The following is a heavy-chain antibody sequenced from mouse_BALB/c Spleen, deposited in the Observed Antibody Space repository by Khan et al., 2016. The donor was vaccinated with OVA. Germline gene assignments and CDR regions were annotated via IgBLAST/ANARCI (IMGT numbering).Heavy chain of an antibody. CDR2: ISYSGST. CDR1: GDSITSGY. J-gene: IGHJ4*01. CDR3: ARDAMDY. Sequence: DVKLQESGPSLVKPSQTLSLTCSVTGDSITSGYWNWIRKFPGNKLEYMGYISYSGSTYYNPSLKSGISITRYSSKTQSYLLLNAVTTEDTVTYYCARDAMDYWGQGTSVTVSS. V-gene: IGHV3-8*02.